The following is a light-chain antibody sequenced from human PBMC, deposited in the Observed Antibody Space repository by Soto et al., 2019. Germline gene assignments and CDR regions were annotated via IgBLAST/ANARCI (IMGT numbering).Light chain of an antibody. CDR1: QTVGVR. J-gene: IGKJ3*01. V-gene: IGKV3-20*01. CDR3: QQYSASPRT. CDR2: SAS. Sequence: EMVLTQSPGTLSLSLGERATLSCRASQTVGVRLAWYQHKPGQAPRLLIHSASTRAPGIPDRFSASGAGTDFTLTISRLEPEDSAVYYCQQYSASPRTFGPGTKVDIK.